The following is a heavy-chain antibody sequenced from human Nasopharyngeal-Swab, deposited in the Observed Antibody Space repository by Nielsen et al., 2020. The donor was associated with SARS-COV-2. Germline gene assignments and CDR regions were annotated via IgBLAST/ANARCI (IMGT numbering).Heavy chain of an antibody. CDR3: ARDSPWFGTADQNAFDI. Sequence: SETLSLTCAVSGGSISSSNWWSWVRQPPGKGLEWIGEIYHSGSTNYNPSLKSRVTISVDKSKNQFSLKLSSVTAADTAVYYCARDSPWFGTADQNAFDIWGQGTMVTVSS. D-gene: IGHD1-1*01. CDR2: IYHSGST. J-gene: IGHJ3*02. CDR1: GGSISSSNW. V-gene: IGHV4-4*02.